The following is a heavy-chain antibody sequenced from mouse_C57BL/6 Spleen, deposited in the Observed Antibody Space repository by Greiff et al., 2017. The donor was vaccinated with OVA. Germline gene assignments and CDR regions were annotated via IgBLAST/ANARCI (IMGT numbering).Heavy chain of an antibody. V-gene: IGHV1-42*01. CDR2: INPSTGGT. CDR3: ARGYYGNYDFDY. J-gene: IGHJ2*01. D-gene: IGHD2-1*01. CDR1: GYSFTGYY. Sequence: VQLQQSGPELVKPGASVKISCKASGYSFTGYYMNWVKQSPEKSLEWIGEINPSTGGTTYNQKFKAKATLTVDKSSSTAYMQLKSLTSEDSAVYYCARGYYGNYDFDYWGQGTTLTVSS.